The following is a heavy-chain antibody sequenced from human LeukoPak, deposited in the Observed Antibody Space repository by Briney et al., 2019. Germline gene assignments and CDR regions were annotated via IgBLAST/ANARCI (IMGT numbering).Heavy chain of an antibody. V-gene: IGHV4-59*01. CDR3: ARDLELERNRWNYFES. CDR2: MHYSGDS. J-gene: IGHJ4*02. D-gene: IGHD1-1*01. Sequence: SETLSLTCTVSGNSISSFFWSWIRQPPGKGLEWIGSMHYSGDSKYNPSLRSRVSLSIDTSKQQFSLRLSSVTAADTAVYYCARDLELERNRWNYFESWGQGGLVTVSS. CDR1: GNSISSFF.